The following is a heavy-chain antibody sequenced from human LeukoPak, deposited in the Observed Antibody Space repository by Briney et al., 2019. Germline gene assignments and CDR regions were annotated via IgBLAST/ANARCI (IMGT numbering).Heavy chain of an antibody. CDR3: LRTRRGINWLFDY. V-gene: IGHV7-4-1*02. CDR2: INTNTGNP. Sequence: GASVKLSCKASGYAFTSCAINWVRQAPGQGLEWMGWINTNTGNPTYAQGFTGRFVFSLDTSVSTAYLQISSLKAEDTAVYYCLRTRRGINWLFDYWGQGTLVTVSS. D-gene: IGHD5-12*01. CDR1: GYAFTSCA. J-gene: IGHJ4*02.